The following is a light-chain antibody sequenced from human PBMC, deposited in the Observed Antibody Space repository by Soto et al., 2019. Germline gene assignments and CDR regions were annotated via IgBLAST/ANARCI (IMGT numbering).Light chain of an antibody. Sequence: QSVLTQPASVSGSPGQSITISCTGTSSDVGGYNYVSWYQQHPGKAPKLMIYDVSNRPSGVSNRFSGSKSGNTASLTISGRQAEDEAYYYCCSYTSGSSPFVFGTGTKLTVL. CDR1: SSDVGGYNY. CDR2: DVS. J-gene: IGLJ1*01. CDR3: CSYTSGSSPFV. V-gene: IGLV2-14*01.